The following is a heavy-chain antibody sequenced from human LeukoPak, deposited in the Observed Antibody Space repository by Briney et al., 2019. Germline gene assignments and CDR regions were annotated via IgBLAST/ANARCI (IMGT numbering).Heavy chain of an antibody. CDR3: AGDPAAIGHWFDP. V-gene: IGHV4-59*12. Sequence: PSETLSLTCTVSGGSIRSYYWSWIRQPPGKGLEWIGYIYYSGSTYYNPSLKSRVTISVDTSKNQFSLKLSSVTAADTAVYYCAGDPAAIGHWFDPWGQGTLVTVSS. J-gene: IGHJ5*02. D-gene: IGHD2-2*02. CDR1: GGSIRSYY. CDR2: IYYSGST.